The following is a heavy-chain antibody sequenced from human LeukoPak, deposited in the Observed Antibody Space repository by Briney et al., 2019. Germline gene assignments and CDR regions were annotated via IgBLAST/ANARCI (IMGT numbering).Heavy chain of an antibody. CDR3: ARELGNGWYYSDY. J-gene: IGHJ4*02. D-gene: IGHD2-8*01. CDR2: IFHTGST. V-gene: IGHV4-4*02. Sequence: SETLSLTCTVSGGSIFSTNWWTWVRQPPGKGLEWIGEIFHTGSTSYDPSLDRRVTISIDKSKNQFFLELTSVTAADTAVYFCARELGNGWYYSDYWGPGILATVSS. CDR1: GGSIFSTNW.